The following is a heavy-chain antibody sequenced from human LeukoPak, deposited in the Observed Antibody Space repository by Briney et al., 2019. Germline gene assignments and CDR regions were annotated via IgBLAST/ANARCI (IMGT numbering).Heavy chain of an antibody. Sequence: GGSLRLSCAASGFTFSRYNVHWVRQAPGKGLEWVANIKQDGSEKYYVDSVKGRFTISRDNAKNSLYLQMNSLRAEDTAVYYCAKQGRPAVFYYMDVWGKGTTVTISS. D-gene: IGHD1-14*01. CDR2: IKQDGSEK. CDR1: GFTFSRYN. CDR3: AKQGRPAVFYYMDV. J-gene: IGHJ6*03. V-gene: IGHV3-7*01.